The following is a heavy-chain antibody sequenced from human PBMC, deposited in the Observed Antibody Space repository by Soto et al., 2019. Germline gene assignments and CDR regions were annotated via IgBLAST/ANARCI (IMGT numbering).Heavy chain of an antibody. V-gene: IGHV3-21*01. J-gene: IGHJ4*02. D-gene: IGHD3-3*01. CDR3: ARDLQWLTYYFDY. Sequence: PGGSMELSSAASGFTLNSYRMNWVRQAPGKGLEWVSSISSSSSYIYYADSVKGRFTISRDNAKNSLYLQMNSLRAEDTAVYYCARDLQWLTYYFDYWGQGTLVTVSS. CDR2: ISSSSSYI. CDR1: GFTLNSYR.